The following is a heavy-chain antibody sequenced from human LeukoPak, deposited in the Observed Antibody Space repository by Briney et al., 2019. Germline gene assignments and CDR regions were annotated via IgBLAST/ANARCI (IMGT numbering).Heavy chain of an antibody. J-gene: IGHJ3*02. Sequence: PSETLSLTCTVSGASVNTNIYYWAWIRQPPGKGLEWIGSIYYSGSTYYNPTLKSRVTISVDTSKSQFSLKLSSVTAADTAMYYCASLPRYCSGGTCRDTFDIWGQGTMVTVSS. CDR1: GASVNTNIYY. D-gene: IGHD2-15*01. V-gene: IGHV4-39*01. CDR2: IYYSGST. CDR3: ASLPRYCSGGTCRDTFDI.